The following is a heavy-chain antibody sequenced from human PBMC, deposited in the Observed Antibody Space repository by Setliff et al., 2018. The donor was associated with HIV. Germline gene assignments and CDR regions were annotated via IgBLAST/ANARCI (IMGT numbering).Heavy chain of an antibody. CDR1: GFTFNNYG. D-gene: IGHD1-26*01. CDR3: ARGELSAFSYGDRYWYFSL. J-gene: IGHJ2*01. CDR2: IWYDGTNK. V-gene: IGHV3-33*08. Sequence: GGPLRLSCEASGFTFNNYGMHWVRQAPGEGLEWVAVIWYDGTNKYYADSVKGRFTISRDNSKNTLYLEMASLRVEDTAVYYCARGELSAFSYGDRYWYFSLWGRGTLVTVSS.